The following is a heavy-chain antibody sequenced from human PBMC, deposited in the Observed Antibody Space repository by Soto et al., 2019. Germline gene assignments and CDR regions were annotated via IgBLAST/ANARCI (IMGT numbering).Heavy chain of an antibody. J-gene: IGHJ4*02. Sequence: EVQLVESGGGLVKPGGSLRLSCAASGFTFSSYSMNWVRQAPGKGLEWVSSISSSSSYIYYADSVKGRFTISRDNAKNSLYLQMNSLRAEDTAVYYCARSPIGHHYFDYWGQGTLVTVSS. V-gene: IGHV3-21*01. CDR1: GFTFSSYS. CDR2: ISSSSSYI. CDR3: ARSPIGHHYFDY.